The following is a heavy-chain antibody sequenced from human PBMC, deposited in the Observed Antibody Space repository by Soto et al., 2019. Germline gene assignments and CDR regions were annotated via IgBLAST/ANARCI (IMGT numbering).Heavy chain of an antibody. V-gene: IGHV1-69*01. J-gene: IGHJ3*02. Sequence: QLQLVQSGDEVKRPGSSVKVSCRASGGSLSTYKISWVRQAPGQGLQWLGAIIPMSGTATYAQKFQARVTFSADESMTTAYMDLGGLRSEDTAVYYCARDLHYYDNSVEVRVAFDIWGQGTIVTVSS. D-gene: IGHD3-22*01. CDR2: IIPMSGTA. CDR3: ARDLHYYDNSVEVRVAFDI. CDR1: GGSLSTYK.